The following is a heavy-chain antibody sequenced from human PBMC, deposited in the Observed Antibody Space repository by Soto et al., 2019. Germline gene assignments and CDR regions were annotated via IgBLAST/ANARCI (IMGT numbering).Heavy chain of an antibody. Sequence: RRLSCVGSGFTFSDHGMSWVRQAPGKGLEWVSAISGSVGSTFYADSVKGRFTISRDNSKNTLYLQMNSLRDEDTAVYYCAKDRTIAARNYDEWGQGVLVTVSS. CDR1: GFTFSDHG. CDR3: AKDRTIAARNYDE. J-gene: IGHJ4*02. CDR2: ISGSVGST. D-gene: IGHD6-6*01. V-gene: IGHV3-23*01.